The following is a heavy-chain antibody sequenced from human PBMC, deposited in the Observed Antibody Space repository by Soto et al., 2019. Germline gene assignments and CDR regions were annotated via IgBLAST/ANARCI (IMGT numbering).Heavy chain of an antibody. V-gene: IGHV1-46*01. CDR3: ARELYSCGAECPYSMDY. CDR2: ISLRHHST. J-gene: IGHJ4*02. D-gene: IGHD2-21*01. Sequence: ASVKVSCKTSGYTFVDYFRHWVRQAPGQGLEWMGIISLRHHSTSYAQKFQDRLSVTRDPSSTTIYMELSSLRSEDTAVYYCARELYSCGAECPYSMDYWGEGTPVTVSS. CDR1: GYTFVDYF.